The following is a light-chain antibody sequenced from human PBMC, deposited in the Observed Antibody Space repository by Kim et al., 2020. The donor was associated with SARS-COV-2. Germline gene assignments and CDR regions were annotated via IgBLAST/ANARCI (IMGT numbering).Light chain of an antibody. Sequence: QSITISCPGTSSDVGCYNYVSWYQQQPGRAPKLMIYDVSNRPSGVSNRFSGSKSGNTASVTISGLQAEDEADYYCSSYTSSSTLVVFGGGTQLTVL. CDR2: DVS. CDR3: SSYTSSSTLVV. J-gene: IGLJ2*01. CDR1: SSDVGCYNY. V-gene: IGLV2-14*03.